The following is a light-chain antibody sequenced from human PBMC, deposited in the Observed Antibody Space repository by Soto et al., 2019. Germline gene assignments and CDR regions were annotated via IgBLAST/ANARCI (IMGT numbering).Light chain of an antibody. CDR1: QAISNY. Sequence: DIQMTQSPSSLSASVGDRVTITCQASQAISNYLNWYQQKPGKAPILLIYDASNLETGVPSRFSGSGSGTEFTFTISSLQAEDIATYYCQQYDNLPRTFGGGTKVEIK. J-gene: IGKJ4*01. CDR3: QQYDNLPRT. CDR2: DAS. V-gene: IGKV1-33*01.